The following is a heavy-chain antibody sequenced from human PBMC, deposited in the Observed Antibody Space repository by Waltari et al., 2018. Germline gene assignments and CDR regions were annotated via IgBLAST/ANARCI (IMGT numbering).Heavy chain of an antibody. Sequence: VHLQESDPRPGKHSQTLTPTCPAWGRSLSQGAYYWSWIRQPPGKGLEWIGYIYYSGSTYYNPSLKSRVTISVDTSKNQFSLKLSSVTAADTAVYYCARANYYFDYWGQGTLVTVSS. CDR1: GRSLSQGAYY. V-gene: IGHV4-30-4*08. CDR3: ARANYYFDY. D-gene: IGHD1-1*01. J-gene: IGHJ4*02. CDR2: IYYSGST.